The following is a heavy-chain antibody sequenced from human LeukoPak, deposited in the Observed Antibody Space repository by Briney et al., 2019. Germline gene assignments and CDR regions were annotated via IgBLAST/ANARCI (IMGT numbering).Heavy chain of an antibody. V-gene: IGHV3-21*04. CDR3: AKAATMVRGVNTRRYFDY. Sequence: GGSLRLSCAASGFTFSSYSMNWVRQAPGKGLAWDSSISSSSSYIYYADSVKGRFTISRDNSKNTLYLQMNSLRAEDTAVYYCAKAATMVRGVNTRRYFDYWGQGTLVTVSS. D-gene: IGHD3-10*01. CDR1: GFTFSSYS. CDR2: ISSSSSYI. J-gene: IGHJ4*02.